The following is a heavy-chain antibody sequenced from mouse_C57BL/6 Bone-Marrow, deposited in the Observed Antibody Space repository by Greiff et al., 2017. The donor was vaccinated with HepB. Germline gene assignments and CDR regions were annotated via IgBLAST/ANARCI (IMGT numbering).Heavy chain of an antibody. J-gene: IGHJ2*01. CDR2: IYPSDSET. Sequence: VQLKESGAELVRPGSSVKLSCKASGYTFTSYWMDWVKQRPGQGLEWIGNIYPSDSETHYNQKFKDKATLTVDKSSSTANMQLSSLTSEDSAVYYCASNYYFDYWGQGTTLTVSS. D-gene: IGHD1-3*01. CDR3: ASNYYFDY. CDR1: GYTFTSYW. V-gene: IGHV1-61*01.